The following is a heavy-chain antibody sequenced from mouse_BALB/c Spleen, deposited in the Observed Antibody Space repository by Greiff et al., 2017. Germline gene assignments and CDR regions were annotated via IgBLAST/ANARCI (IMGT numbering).Heavy chain of an antibody. Sequence: VQLVESGPSLVQPSQSLSITCTVSGFSLTSYGVHWVRQSPGKGLEWLGVIWRGGSTDYNAAFMSRLSITKDNSKSQVFFKMNSLQADDTAIYYCAKKRGSYDWFAYWGQGTLVTVSA. CDR2: IWRGGST. J-gene: IGHJ3*01. V-gene: IGHV2-5-1*01. CDR3: AKKRGSYDWFAY. CDR1: GFSLTSYG. D-gene: IGHD2-12*01.